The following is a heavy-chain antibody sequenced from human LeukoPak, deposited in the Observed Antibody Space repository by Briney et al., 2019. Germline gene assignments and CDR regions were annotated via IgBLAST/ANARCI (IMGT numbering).Heavy chain of an antibody. J-gene: IGHJ5*02. Sequence: GGSLRLSCAASRFTFSNYAMNWVRQAPGKGLEWVSAISGSGGATYYADSVKGRCTISRDNSKNRLYLQMNSLRAEDTAVYYCAKSFGDYSSTWNTRNWFDPWGQGTLVTVSS. CDR3: AKSFGDYSSTWNTRNWFDP. CDR1: RFTFSNYA. CDR2: ISGSGGAT. V-gene: IGHV3-23*01. D-gene: IGHD6-13*01.